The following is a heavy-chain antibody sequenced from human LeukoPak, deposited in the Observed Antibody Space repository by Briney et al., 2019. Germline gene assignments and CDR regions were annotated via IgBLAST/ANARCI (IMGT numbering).Heavy chain of an antibody. CDR1: GGSISSGGYY. J-gene: IGHJ4*02. CDR2: IYYSGST. CDR3: ARNRYSGYRVFDY. V-gene: IGHV4-61*08. Sequence: PSETLSLTCTVSGGSISSGGYYWSWIRQHPGKGLEWIAYIYYSGSTNYNPSLKSRVTISVDTSKNQFSLKMSSVTAADTAVYYCARNRYSGYRVFDYWAQGTLVTVSS. D-gene: IGHD5-12*01.